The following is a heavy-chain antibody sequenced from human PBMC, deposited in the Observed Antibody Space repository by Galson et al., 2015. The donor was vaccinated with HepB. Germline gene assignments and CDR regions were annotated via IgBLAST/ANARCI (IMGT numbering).Heavy chain of an antibody. D-gene: IGHD3-22*01. CDR2: IKTRADGGTT. CDR1: GFTLRNAW. J-gene: IGHJ3*02. Sequence: SLRLSCAASGFTLRNAWMNWVRQAPGKGLEWVGRIKTRADGGTTDYAAPVKDRFTISRDDPKNMVFLQMASLKIEDTAVYYCTTDQNYYDTSGYYHPWWAFDMWGQGTMVTVSS. V-gene: IGHV3-15*07. CDR3: TTDQNYYDTSGYYHPWWAFDM.